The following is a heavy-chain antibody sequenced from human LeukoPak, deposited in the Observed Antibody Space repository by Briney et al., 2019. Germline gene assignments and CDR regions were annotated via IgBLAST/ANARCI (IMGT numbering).Heavy chain of an antibody. J-gene: IGHJ4*02. Sequence: GGSLRLSCAASGFTFSTYWMHWVRQAPGKGLLRVSRINSDGSGTTYADSVEGRFTISRDNAKNTLYLQMNSLRAEDTAVYYCARDHYGDYVFDYWGQGTLVTVSS. V-gene: IGHV3-74*01. CDR2: INSDGSGT. CDR3: ARDHYGDYVFDY. CDR1: GFTFSTYW. D-gene: IGHD4-17*01.